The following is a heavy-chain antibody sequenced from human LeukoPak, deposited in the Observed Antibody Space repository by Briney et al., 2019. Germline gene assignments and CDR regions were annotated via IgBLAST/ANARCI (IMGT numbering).Heavy chain of an antibody. V-gene: IGHV1-8*02. Sequence: ASVKVSCKASGYTFTGYYMHWVRQAPGQGLEWMGWINPNSDDTGYAQKFQGRVTMTRNTSISTAYMELSSLRSEDTAVYYCARGSGGSLRWRNWFDPWGQGTLVTVSS. CDR2: INPNSDDT. D-gene: IGHD3-10*01. CDR1: GYTFTGYY. J-gene: IGHJ5*02. CDR3: ARGSGGSLRWRNWFDP.